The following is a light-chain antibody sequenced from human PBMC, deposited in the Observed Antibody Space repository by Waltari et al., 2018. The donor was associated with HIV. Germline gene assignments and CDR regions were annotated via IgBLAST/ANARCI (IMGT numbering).Light chain of an antibody. CDR2: DDT. J-gene: IGLJ2*01. CDR1: NIGYRS. CDR3: QVWASNSAYVV. V-gene: IGLV3-21*02. Sequence: YELTQPPSVSVAPGQTATITCGGDNIGYRSVHWYQQKTGQAPVLVFYDDTDRPSGIPERCSGSKSGNTATLTISRVEAGDEADYYCQVWASNSAYVVFGGGTKLTVL.